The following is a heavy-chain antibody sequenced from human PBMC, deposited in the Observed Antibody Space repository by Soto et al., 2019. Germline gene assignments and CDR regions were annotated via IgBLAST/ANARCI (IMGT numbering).Heavy chain of an antibody. Sequence: GGSLRLSCTASGFSFSIKEMNWVRQAPGKGLEWISYISGSGSIIYYADSVKGRFTISRDNAKNSLFLHMNSLRVEDTAFYYCARDTAFDSCGPGTLVTGSS. V-gene: IGHV3-48*03. CDR3: ARDTAFDS. CDR1: GFSFSIKE. J-gene: IGHJ5*01. CDR2: ISGSGSII.